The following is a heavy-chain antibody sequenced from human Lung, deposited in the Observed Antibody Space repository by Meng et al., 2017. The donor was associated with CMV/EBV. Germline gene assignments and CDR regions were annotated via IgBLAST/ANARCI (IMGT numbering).Heavy chain of an antibody. CDR1: GYTFTSYD. D-gene: IGHD3-3*01. Sequence: ASVXVSXXASGYTFTSYDINWVRQATGQGLEWMGWINPNSGNTGYAQKLQGRVTITRNTSISTAYMELSSLRSEDTAVYYCAGVCTCRDDFWTNCYYYGIDVWGQGTTVTVSS. CDR2: INPNSGNT. J-gene: IGHJ6*02. CDR3: AGVCTCRDDFWTNCYYYGIDV. V-gene: IGHV1-8*03.